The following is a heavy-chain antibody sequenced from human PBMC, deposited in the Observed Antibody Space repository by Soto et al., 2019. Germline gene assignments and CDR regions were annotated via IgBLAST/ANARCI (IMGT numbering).Heavy chain of an antibody. Sequence: EASVKVSCKASGFTFTSSAVQWVRQARGQRLEWIGWIVVGSGNTNYAQKFQERVTITRDTSASTAYMELSSLRSEDTAVYYCASAYYDFWSGYYYFDYWGQGTLVTVSS. D-gene: IGHD3-3*01. V-gene: IGHV1-58*01. J-gene: IGHJ4*02. CDR1: GFTFTSSA. CDR2: IVVGSGNT. CDR3: ASAYYDFWSGYYYFDY.